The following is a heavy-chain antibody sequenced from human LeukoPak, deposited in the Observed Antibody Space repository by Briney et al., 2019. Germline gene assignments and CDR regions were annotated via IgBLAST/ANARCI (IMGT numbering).Heavy chain of an antibody. J-gene: IGHJ3*02. Sequence: GASVKVSCKASGGTFSSCAISWVRQAPGQGLEWMGGIIPIFGTANYAQKFQGRLTITADESTSTAYMELSSLRSEDTAVYYCARPIVVVSGAFDIWGQGTMVTVSS. V-gene: IGHV1-69*01. CDR3: ARPIVVVSGAFDI. CDR2: IIPIFGTA. CDR1: GGTFSSCA. D-gene: IGHD3-22*01.